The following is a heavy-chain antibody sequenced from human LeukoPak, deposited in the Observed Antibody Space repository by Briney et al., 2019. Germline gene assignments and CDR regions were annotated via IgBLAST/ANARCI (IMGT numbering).Heavy chain of an antibody. D-gene: IGHD6-13*01. CDR3: ARVTGYRIEDYFDY. V-gene: IGHV4-59*01. CDR2: IYYSGST. J-gene: IGHJ4*02. CDR1: GGSISSYY. Sequence: SETLSLTCTVSGGSISSYYWSWIRQPPGKGLEWIGYIYYSGSTNYNPSLKSRVTISVETSKNEYSLKLRSVTAADTAVYYCARVTGYRIEDYFDYWGQGTLVTVSS.